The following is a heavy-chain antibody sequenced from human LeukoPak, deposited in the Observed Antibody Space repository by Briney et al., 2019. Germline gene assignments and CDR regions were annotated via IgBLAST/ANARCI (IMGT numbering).Heavy chain of an antibody. CDR3: ARDPPYSGSYYNPNSYFDY. V-gene: IGHV1-46*01. CDR1: GYTFTSYY. J-gene: IGHJ4*02. Sequence: ASVKVSCRASGYTFTSYYMHWVRQAPGQGLEWMGIINPSGGSTSYAQKFQGRVTMTRDMSTSTVYMELSSLRSEDTAVYYCARDPPYSGSYYNPNSYFDYWGQGTLVTVSS. CDR2: INPSGGST. D-gene: IGHD1-26*01.